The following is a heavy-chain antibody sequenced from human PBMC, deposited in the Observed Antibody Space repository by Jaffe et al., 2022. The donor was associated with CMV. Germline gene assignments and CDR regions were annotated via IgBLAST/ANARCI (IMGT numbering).Heavy chain of an antibody. J-gene: IGHJ6*02. V-gene: IGHV1-69*01. CDR3: ASKDIVLMVYAYTYGMDV. D-gene: IGHD2-8*01. Sequence: QVQLVQSGAEVKKPGSSVKVSCKASGGTFSSYAISWVRQAPGQGLEWMGGIIPIFGTANYAQKFQGRVTITADESTSTAYMELSSLRSEDTAVYYCASKDIVLMVYAYTYGMDVWGQGTTVTVSS. CDR1: GGTFSSYA. CDR2: IIPIFGTA.